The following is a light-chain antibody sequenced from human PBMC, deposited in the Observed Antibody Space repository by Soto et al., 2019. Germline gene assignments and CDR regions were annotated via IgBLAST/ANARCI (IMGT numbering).Light chain of an antibody. V-gene: IGLV2-14*01. CDR2: EVS. J-gene: IGLJ2*01. CDR1: SSDVGGYKY. Sequence: QSVLTQPASVSGSPGQSITISCTGSSSDVGGYKYVCWYQQLPGRAPRLMIYEVSNRPSGVSNRFSGSKSGNTASLTISGLQAEDEGDYYCSSYPSSSTYVVFGGGTKLTVL. CDR3: SSYPSSSTYVV.